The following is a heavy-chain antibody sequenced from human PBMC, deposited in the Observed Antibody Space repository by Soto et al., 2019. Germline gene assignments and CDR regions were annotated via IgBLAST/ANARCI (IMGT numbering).Heavy chain of an antibody. CDR3: ARDRACSSTSCYVCEDP. CDR1: GGTFSSYA. Sequence: ASVKVSCKASGGTFSSYAISWVRQAPGQGLEWMGGIIPIFGTANYAQKFQGRVTITADESTSTAYMELSSLRSEDTAVYYCARDRACSSTSCYVCEDPWGQGTLVTVSS. J-gene: IGHJ5*02. V-gene: IGHV1-69*13. CDR2: IIPIFGTA. D-gene: IGHD2-2*01.